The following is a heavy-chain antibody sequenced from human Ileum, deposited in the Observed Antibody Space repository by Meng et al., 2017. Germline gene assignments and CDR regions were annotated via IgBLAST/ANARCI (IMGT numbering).Heavy chain of an antibody. D-gene: IGHD6-19*01. Sequence: ESLKISCAASGFTFSFYPMHWVRQAPGKAPECVSRIGSDGSYTIYADSVKGRFTISRDNARNTLYLEMNSLRAEDSAVYYCVREGVGWLSAGNYWGQGTLVTVSS. CDR1: GFTFSFYP. V-gene: IGHV3-74*01. CDR3: VREGVGWLSAGNY. J-gene: IGHJ4*02. CDR2: IGSDGSYT.